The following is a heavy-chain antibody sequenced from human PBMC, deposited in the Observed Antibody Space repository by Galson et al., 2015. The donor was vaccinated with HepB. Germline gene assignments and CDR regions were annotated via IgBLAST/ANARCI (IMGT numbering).Heavy chain of an antibody. CDR1: GFTFNTYA. CDR2: ISASGATT. J-gene: IGHJ4*02. V-gene: IGHV3-23*01. Sequence: SLRLSCAASGFTFNTYAMTWVRQAPGKGLEWVSAISASGATTYYADSMKGRLTISRDNSKNTLSLQMNGLRVEDTAVYYCAKTDPKGYYSDSSGYHYLDYWGQGTLVTVSS. D-gene: IGHD3-22*01. CDR3: AKTDPKGYYSDSSGYHYLDY.